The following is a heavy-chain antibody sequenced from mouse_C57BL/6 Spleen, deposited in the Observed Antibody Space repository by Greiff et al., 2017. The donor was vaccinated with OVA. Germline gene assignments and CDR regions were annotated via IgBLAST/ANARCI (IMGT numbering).Heavy chain of an antibody. D-gene: IGHD1-1*01. CDR3: ARVGGGRDYAMDY. CDR1: GYSITSGYD. J-gene: IGHJ4*01. V-gene: IGHV3-1*01. Sequence: DVQLQESGPGMVKPSQSLSLTCTVTGYSITSGYDWHWIRHFPGNKLEWMGYISYSGSTNYNPSLKSRISITHDTSKNHFFLKLNSVTTEDTATYYCARVGGGRDYAMDYWGQGTSVTVSS. CDR2: ISYSGST.